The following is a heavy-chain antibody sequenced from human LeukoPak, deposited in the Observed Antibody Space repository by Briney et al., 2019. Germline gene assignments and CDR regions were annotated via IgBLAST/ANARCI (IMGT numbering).Heavy chain of an antibody. V-gene: IGHV3-23*01. CDR3: ARVYGSTWYPDAFDI. J-gene: IGHJ3*02. Sequence: GGSLRLSCAASGFTFSSYAMSWVRQAPGKGLEWVSAISGSGGSTYYADSVKGRFTISRDNAKNSLYLQMNSLRAEDTAIYYCARVYGSTWYPDAFDIWGQGTMVTVSS. CDR2: ISGSGGST. D-gene: IGHD2-2*01. CDR1: GFTFSSYA.